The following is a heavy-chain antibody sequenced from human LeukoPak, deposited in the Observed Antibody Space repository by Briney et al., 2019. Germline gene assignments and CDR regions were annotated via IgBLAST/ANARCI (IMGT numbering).Heavy chain of an antibody. Sequence: SETLSLTCTVSGGSISSYYWSWVRQPPGKGLEWIGYIYYSGSTNYNPSLKSRVTISVDTSKNQFSLKLSSVTAAATAVYYCARESGDSSGYYYDYYYYYMDVWGKGTTVTVSS. D-gene: IGHD3-22*01. CDR1: GGSISSYY. CDR2: IYYSGST. CDR3: ARESGDSSGYYYDYYYYYMDV. V-gene: IGHV4-59*01. J-gene: IGHJ6*03.